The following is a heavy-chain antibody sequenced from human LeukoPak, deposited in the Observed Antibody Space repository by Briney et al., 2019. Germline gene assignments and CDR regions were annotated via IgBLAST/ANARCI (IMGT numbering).Heavy chain of an antibody. J-gene: IGHJ4*02. CDR1: GGSISSYY. CDR3: ARSNYDSSGYYGN. Sequence: SETLSLTCTVSGGSISSYYWSWIRQPPGKGLEWIGYIYYSGSTNYNPSLKSRVTISVDTSKNQFSLKLSSVTAADTAVYYCARSNYDSSGYYGNWGQGTLVTVSS. V-gene: IGHV4-59*01. D-gene: IGHD3-22*01. CDR2: IYYSGST.